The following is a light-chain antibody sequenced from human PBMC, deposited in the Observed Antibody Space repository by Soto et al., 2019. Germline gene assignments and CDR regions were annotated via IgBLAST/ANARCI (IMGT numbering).Light chain of an antibody. CDR2: AAS. J-gene: IGKJ5*01. CDR1: QSISDS. V-gene: IGKV1-39*01. CDR3: QQSYSTPIT. Sequence: DIQMTQSPSSLSASVGDRVTITFRASQSISDSLNWYQHKPGTAPKLLIYAASSLQSGVPSRFSGSGSGTDFTLTISSLQPEDFATYYCQQSYSTPITFGQGTRLEIK.